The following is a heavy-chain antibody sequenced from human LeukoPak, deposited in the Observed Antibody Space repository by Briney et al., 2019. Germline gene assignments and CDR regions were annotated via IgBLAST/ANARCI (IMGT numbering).Heavy chain of an antibody. D-gene: IGHD5-18*01. CDR2: IYYSGST. CDR3: ALGYSYGPIMYYFEY. V-gene: IGHV4-39*01. Sequence: SETLSLTCTVSGGSISSSSYYWGWIRQPPGKGLEWIGSIYYSGSTYYNPSLKSRVTISVDTSKNQFSLKLSSVTAADTAVYYCALGYSYGPIMYYFEYWGQGTLVTVSS. J-gene: IGHJ4*02. CDR1: GGSISSSSYY.